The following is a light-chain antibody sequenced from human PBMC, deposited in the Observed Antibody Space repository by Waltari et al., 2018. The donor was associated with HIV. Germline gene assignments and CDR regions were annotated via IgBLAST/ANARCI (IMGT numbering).Light chain of an antibody. CDR2: TAS. CDR1: LGVSPW. J-gene: IGKJ3*01. Sequence: IQMTQSPSSVPASVGDRVTITCRARLGVSPWLAWYQQKPGQVPRLLVHTASNLQGGVPSRFSGSGSGTDFTLTINGLQPEDYATYYCQQTRFSPFNFGPGTKV. V-gene: IGKV1-12*02. CDR3: QQTRFSPFN.